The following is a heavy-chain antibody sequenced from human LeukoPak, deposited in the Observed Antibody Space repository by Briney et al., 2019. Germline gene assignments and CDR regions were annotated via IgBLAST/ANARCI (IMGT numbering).Heavy chain of an antibody. Sequence: PSETPSLTCAVYGGSFSGYYWSWIRQPPGKGLEWIGEINHSGSTNYNPSLKSRVTISVDTSKNQFSLKLSSVTAADTAVYYCARYYVRGVPWWGQGTLVTVSS. CDR2: INHSGST. V-gene: IGHV4-34*01. CDR3: ARYYVRGVPW. CDR1: GGSFSGYY. D-gene: IGHD3-10*02. J-gene: IGHJ4*02.